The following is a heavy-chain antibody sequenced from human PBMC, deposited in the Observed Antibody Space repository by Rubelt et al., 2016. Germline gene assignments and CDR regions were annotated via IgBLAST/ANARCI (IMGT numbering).Heavy chain of an antibody. V-gene: IGHV3-33*06. CDR3: AKENDYGDYFDY. J-gene: IGHJ4*02. Sequence: QVQLVESGGGVVQPGRSLRLSCAASGFTFSSYGMHWVRQAPGKGLEWVAVIWYDGSNKYYADSVKGRFTISRDNSKNTLYLQMNSLRAEDTAVYYCAKENDYGDYFDYWGQGTLVTVSS. CDR1: GFTFSSYG. D-gene: IGHD4-17*01. CDR2: IWYDGSNK.